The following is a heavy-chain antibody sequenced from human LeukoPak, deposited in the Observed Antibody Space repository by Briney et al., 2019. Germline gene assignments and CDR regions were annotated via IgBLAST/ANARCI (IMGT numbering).Heavy chain of an antibody. D-gene: IGHD5-18*01. CDR3: ARDIYSYGPFFDY. V-gene: IGHV4-59*01. Sequence: PSETLSLTCTVPGGSISSYYWSWIRQPPGKGLGWIGYIYYIGSTNYNPSLKSRVTISVDTSKNQFSLKLSSVTAADTAVYYCARDIYSYGPFFDYWGQGTLVTVSS. CDR2: IYYIGST. J-gene: IGHJ4*02. CDR1: GGSISSYY.